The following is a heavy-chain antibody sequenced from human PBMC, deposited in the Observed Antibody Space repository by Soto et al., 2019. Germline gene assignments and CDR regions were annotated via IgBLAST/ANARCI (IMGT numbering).Heavy chain of an antibody. J-gene: IGHJ5*02. CDR1: GYPFSKYG. Sequence: QLQLVQSGAEVERPGASVRVSCKAYGYPFSKYGISWIRQAPGQGLEWMGWIMPDNGDTNYAQKFQGRVTMTTDTSSNTAYKELRSLRSDDTSVYYCATSYDSGFDPWGQGTLVRVSS. CDR3: ATSYDSGFDP. D-gene: IGHD5-12*01. CDR2: IMPDNGDT. V-gene: IGHV1-18*04.